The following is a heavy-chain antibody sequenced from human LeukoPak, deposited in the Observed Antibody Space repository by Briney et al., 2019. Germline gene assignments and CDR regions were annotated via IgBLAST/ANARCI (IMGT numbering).Heavy chain of an antibody. Sequence: GGSLRLSCAAAGFTFSSYWMHWVRQVPGKGLVWVARINPGGSSITYADSVKGRFTISRDNAKNTLYLQMDSLRAEDTGVYYCARSNQADDYWGQGTLVTVSS. V-gene: IGHV3-74*01. CDR2: INPGGSSI. D-gene: IGHD1-14*01. CDR1: GFTFSSYW. CDR3: ARSNQADDY. J-gene: IGHJ4*02.